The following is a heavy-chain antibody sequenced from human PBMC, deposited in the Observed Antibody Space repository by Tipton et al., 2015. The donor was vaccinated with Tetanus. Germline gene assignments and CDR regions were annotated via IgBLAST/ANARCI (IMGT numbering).Heavy chain of an antibody. J-gene: IGHJ6*02. Sequence: QSGAEVKKPGPSVKVSCKPSGGAYSSYAISWVRQAPGQGLEWMGGIVPVFETTSAAQKFQGRVTITADDSTRTVFMELRRLRSEDTAIYYCAANEYGDSFYLYAMDVWGQGTTVTVSS. V-gene: IGHV1-69*01. D-gene: IGHD4-17*01. CDR1: GGAYSSYA. CDR2: IVPVFETT. CDR3: AANEYGDSFYLYAMDV.